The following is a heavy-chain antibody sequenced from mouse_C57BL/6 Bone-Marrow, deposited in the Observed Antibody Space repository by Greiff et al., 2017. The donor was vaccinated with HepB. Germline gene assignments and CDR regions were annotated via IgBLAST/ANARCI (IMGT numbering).Heavy chain of an antibody. CDR1: GYTFTSYW. D-gene: IGHD2-3*01. Sequence: QVQLQQSGAELAKPGASVKLSCKASGYTFTSYWMHWVNQRPGQGLEWIGYINPSSAYTKYNQKFKDKATLTADKSSSTAYMQLSSLTYEDSAVSYYARIPTDGYRAWFAYWGQGTLVTVSA. CDR3: ARIPTDGYRAWFAY. J-gene: IGHJ3*01. CDR2: INPSSAYT. V-gene: IGHV1-7*01.